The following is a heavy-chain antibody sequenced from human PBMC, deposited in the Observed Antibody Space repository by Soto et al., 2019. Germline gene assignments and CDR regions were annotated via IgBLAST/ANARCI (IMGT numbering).Heavy chain of an antibody. CDR1: GYTFTSYA. D-gene: IGHD3-9*01. CDR3: AGSSTYYDILTGYYSQAHFAY. V-gene: IGHV1-3*01. Sequence: GASVKVSCKASGYTFTSYAMHWVRQAPGQRLEWMGWINAGNGNTKYSQKFQGRVTITRDISASTAYMELSSLRSEDTAVYYCAGSSTYYDILTGYYSQAHFAYWGQGTLVTVSS. CDR2: INAGNGNT. J-gene: IGHJ4*02.